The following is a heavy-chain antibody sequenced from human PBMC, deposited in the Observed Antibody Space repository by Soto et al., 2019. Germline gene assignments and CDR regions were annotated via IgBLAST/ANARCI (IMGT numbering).Heavy chain of an antibody. CDR3: AKSVEDIVVVVAAALGFGYYYYGMDV. V-gene: IGHV3-23*01. CDR2: ISGSGGST. Sequence: GGSLRLSCAASGFTFSSYAMSWVRQAPGKGLEWVSAISGSGGSTYYAGSVKGRFTISRDNSKNTLYLQMNSLRAEDTAVYYCAKSVEDIVVVVAAALGFGYYYYGMDVWGQGTTVTVSS. D-gene: IGHD2-15*01. CDR1: GFTFSSYA. J-gene: IGHJ6*02.